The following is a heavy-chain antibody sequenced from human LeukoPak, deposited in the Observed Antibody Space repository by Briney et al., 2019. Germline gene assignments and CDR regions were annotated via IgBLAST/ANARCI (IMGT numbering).Heavy chain of an antibody. CDR2: IYTSGST. CDR1: GGSFSGYY. V-gene: IGHV4-59*10. J-gene: IGHJ3*02. D-gene: IGHD6-13*01. Sequence: PSETLSLTCAVYGGSFSGYYWSWIRQPAGKGLEWIGRIYTSGSTNYNPSLKSRVTVSVDTSKNQFSLKLSSVAAADTAVYYCARYMSSSPGAFDIWGQGTMVTVSS. CDR3: ARYMSSSPGAFDI.